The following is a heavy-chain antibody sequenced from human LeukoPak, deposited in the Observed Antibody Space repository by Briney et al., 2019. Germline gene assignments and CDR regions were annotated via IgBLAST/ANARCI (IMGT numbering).Heavy chain of an antibody. Sequence: PSETLSLTCTVSGGSISSYYWSWIRQPAGRGLEWIGRIYTSGSTNYNPSLKSRVTMSVDTSKNQFSLKLSSVTAADTAVYYCARDSSYYDSSGYYHDAFDIWGQGTMVTVSS. CDR1: GGSISSYY. D-gene: IGHD3-22*01. CDR2: IYTSGST. V-gene: IGHV4-4*07. J-gene: IGHJ3*02. CDR3: ARDSSYYDSSGYYHDAFDI.